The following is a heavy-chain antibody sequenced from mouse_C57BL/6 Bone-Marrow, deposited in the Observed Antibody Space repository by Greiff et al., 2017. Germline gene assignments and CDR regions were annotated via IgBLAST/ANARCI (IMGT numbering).Heavy chain of an antibody. J-gene: IGHJ2*01. Sequence: EVQLQESGGGLVKPGGSLKLSCAASGFTFSSYAMSWVRQTPEKRLEWVATISDGGSYTYYPDNVKGRFTISRDNAKNNLYLQMSHLKSEDTAMYYCARDEAQTYYFDYWGQGTTLTVSS. V-gene: IGHV5-4*01. CDR1: GFTFSSYA. CDR2: ISDGGSYT. CDR3: ARDEAQTYYFDY.